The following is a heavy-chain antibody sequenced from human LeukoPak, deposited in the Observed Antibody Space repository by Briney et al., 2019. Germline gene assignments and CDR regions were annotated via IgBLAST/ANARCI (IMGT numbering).Heavy chain of an antibody. CDR3: ARGGIVVVPAVPRYNWSDP. CDR1: GGSFSGYY. CDR2: INHSGST. J-gene: IGHJ5*02. Sequence: SETLSLTCAVYGGSFSGYYWSWIRQPPGKGLEWIGEINHSGSTNYNPSLKSRVTISVDTSKNQFSLKLSSVTAADTAVYYCARGGIVVVPAVPRYNWSDPWGQGTLVTVSS. V-gene: IGHV4-34*01. D-gene: IGHD2-2*01.